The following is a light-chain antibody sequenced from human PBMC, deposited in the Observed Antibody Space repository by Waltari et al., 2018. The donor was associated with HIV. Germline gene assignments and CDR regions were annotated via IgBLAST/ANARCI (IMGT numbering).Light chain of an antibody. CDR3: QQRSDYPVT. CDR2: AAS. J-gene: IGKJ4*01. CDR1: QGISSY. Sequence: DIQLTQSPSFLSASVGDRVTITCRASQGISSYLGWYQQKPGKAPKLLIYAASTLQSGVPSRFSGSGSETEFTLTISSLQPEDFATYYCQQRSDYPVTFGGGTKIEIK. V-gene: IGKV1-9*01.